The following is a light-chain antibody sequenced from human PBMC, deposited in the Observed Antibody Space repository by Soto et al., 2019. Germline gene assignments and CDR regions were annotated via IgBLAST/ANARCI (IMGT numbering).Light chain of an antibody. V-gene: IGKV1-5*03. CDR1: QSITSW. CDR3: QHYNGYPIT. J-gene: IGKJ4*01. Sequence: DIQMTQSPSTLSASLGDRVSITCRASQSITSWLAWYQQKPGKAPKLLIYKASTLQSGVPSRFSGSGSGTEFILTISSLQPDDFATYYCQHYNGYPITFGGGTKVEIK. CDR2: KAS.